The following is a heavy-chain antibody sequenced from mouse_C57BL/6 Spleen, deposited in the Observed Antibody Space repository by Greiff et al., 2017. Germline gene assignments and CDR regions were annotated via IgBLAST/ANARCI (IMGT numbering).Heavy chain of an antibody. D-gene: IGHD1-1*01. CDR3: ARHYGSSYAFAY. V-gene: IGHV5-17*01. J-gene: IGHJ3*01. Sequence: EVQLVESGGGLVKPGGSLKLSCAASGFTFSDYGMHWVRQAPEKGLEWVAYISSGSSTIYYADTVKGRFTISRDNAKNTLFLQMTSLRSEDTAMYYCARHYGSSYAFAYWGQGTLVTVSA. CDR2: ISSGSSTI. CDR1: GFTFSDYG.